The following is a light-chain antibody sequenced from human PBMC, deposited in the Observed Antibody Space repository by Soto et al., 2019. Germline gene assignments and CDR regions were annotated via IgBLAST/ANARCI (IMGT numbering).Light chain of an antibody. CDR1: QSVSSN. J-gene: IGKJ1*01. CDR2: GAS. Sequence: QSPGTVSFYKGERATLSCRASQSVSSNFLAWYQQKPGQAPRLLIYGASTRATGIPARLSGSGSGTEFTLTISSLQSEDFAVYYCQQYHNWPQTFGQRS. CDR3: QQYHNWPQT. V-gene: IGKV3-15*01.